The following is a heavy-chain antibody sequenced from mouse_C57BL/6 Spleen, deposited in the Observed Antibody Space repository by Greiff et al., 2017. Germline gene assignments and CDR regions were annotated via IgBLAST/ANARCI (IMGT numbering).Heavy chain of an antibody. V-gene: IGHV1-26*01. CDR3: ARSYDGYYLHYYAMDY. CDR2: VNPNNGGT. CDR1: GYTFTDYY. J-gene: IGHJ4*01. D-gene: IGHD2-3*01. Sequence: VQLQQSGPELVKPGASVKISCKASGYTFTDYYMNWVKQSHGKSLEWIGDVNPNNGGTSYNQKFKGKATLTVDKSSSTAYMELRSLTSEDSAVYYCARSYDGYYLHYYAMDYWGQGPSVTVSS.